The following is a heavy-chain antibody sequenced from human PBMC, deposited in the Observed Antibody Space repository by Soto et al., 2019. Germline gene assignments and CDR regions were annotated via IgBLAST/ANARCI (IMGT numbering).Heavy chain of an antibody. CDR2: INHSGSN. CDR1: DGYFSTYY. D-gene: IGHD6-19*01. Sequence: QVQQQQWGAGLLKPSETLSLTCAVDDGYFSTYYWNWIRQAPGKGLEWIGKINHSGSNNYNPSLLIRVARSIDMSNRQVSLKLNSVTAADTAVYYCARGGSSDWQVAFDIWGQGTMVTVSS. J-gene: IGHJ3*02. V-gene: IGHV4-34*01. CDR3: ARGGSSDWQVAFDI.